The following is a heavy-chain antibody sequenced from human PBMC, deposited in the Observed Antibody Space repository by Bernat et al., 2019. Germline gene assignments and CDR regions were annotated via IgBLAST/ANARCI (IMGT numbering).Heavy chain of an antibody. CDR2: ISGSGGSK. Sequence: EVQLVESGGGLVQPGGSLRLSCAASGFTFSSYAMSWVRQAPGKGLEWVSAISGSGGSKYYADSVKGRFTISRDNSKNTLYLQMNSLRAEDTAVYYCAEDRGVATRLLDYWGQGTLVTVSS. J-gene: IGHJ4*02. CDR1: GFTFSSYA. D-gene: IGHD5-12*01. V-gene: IGHV3-23*04. CDR3: AEDRGVATRLLDY.